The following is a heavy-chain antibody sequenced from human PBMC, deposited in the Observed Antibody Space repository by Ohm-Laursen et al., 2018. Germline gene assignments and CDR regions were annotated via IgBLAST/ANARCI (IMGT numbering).Heavy chain of an antibody. CDR3: ARGGYSYDNSGSGAFDI. Sequence: GASVKVSCKASGYTFTAYYMHWVRQVPGQGLEWMGWINPNSGGTNFAQSFQGRVTLTRDTSISTAYMELSRLRSDDTAVYYCARGGYSYDNSGSGAFDIWGQGTMVTVSS. CDR1: GYTFTAYY. D-gene: IGHD3-22*01. J-gene: IGHJ3*02. CDR2: INPNSGGT. V-gene: IGHV1-2*02.